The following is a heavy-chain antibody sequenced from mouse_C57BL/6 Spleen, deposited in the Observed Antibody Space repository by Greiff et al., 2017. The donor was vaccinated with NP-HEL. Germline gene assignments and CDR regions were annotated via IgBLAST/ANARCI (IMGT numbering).Heavy chain of an antibody. CDR1: GFSFNTYA. CDR3: VRHYYGFDY. D-gene: IGHD1-1*01. J-gene: IGHJ2*01. CDR2: IRSKSNNYAT. V-gene: IGHV10-1*01. Sequence: DVKLVESGGGLVQPKGSLKLSCAASGFSFNTYAVNWVRQAPGKGLEWVARIRSKSNNYATYYADSVKDRFTISRDDSESMLYLQMNNLKTEDTAMYYCVRHYYGFDYWGQGTTLTVSS.